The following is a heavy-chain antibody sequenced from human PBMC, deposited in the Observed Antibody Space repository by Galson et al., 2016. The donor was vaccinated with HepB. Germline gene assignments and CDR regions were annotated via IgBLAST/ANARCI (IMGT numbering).Heavy chain of an antibody. D-gene: IGHD2-2*01. CDR2: IHDSGNT. J-gene: IGHJ3*02. CDR3: EGVCSSTSCYVNDAFDM. V-gene: IGHV4-30-4*01. Sequence: LSLTCTVSGDSMTSADYYWNWIRQPPGKGLEWIGSIHDSGNTYYNPSLGSRVSMSVDTSKNLFSLNVNSVTAADTAVYYCEGVCSSTSCYVNDAFDMLGQGTMVIVSS. CDR1: GDSMTSADYY.